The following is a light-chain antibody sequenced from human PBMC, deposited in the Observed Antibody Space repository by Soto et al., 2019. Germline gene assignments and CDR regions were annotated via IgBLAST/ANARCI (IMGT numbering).Light chain of an antibody. CDR1: QNIRTY. CDR2: TAS. J-gene: IGKJ2*03. CDR3: QQTYSTLNS. Sequence: DIQVTQSPSSLSASVGDRVTITCRASQNIRTYLNWYQQRPGKPPKLLIHTASTLQSGVPSRFSGSGSGTDFTLTISSLQPEDFATYYCQQTYSTLNSCGQGTKLEIK. V-gene: IGKV1-39*01.